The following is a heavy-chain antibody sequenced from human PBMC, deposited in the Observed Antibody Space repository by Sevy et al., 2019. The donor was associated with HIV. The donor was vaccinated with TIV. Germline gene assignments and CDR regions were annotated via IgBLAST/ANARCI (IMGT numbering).Heavy chain of an antibody. CDR3: ARAAGWLDP. J-gene: IGHJ5*02. CDR1: GFTISDYY. Sequence: GGSLRLSCTASGFTISDYYMTWIRQAPGKGLEWVSYISGSGSTLDYADSVKGRFTISRDNAKKSLYLQMKSLRDDDTAVYYCARAAGWLDPWGQGTLVTVSS. CDR2: ISGSGSTL. V-gene: IGHV3-11*01.